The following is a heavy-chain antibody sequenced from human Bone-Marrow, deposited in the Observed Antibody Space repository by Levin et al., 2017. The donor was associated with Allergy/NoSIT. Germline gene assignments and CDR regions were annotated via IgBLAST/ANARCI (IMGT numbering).Heavy chain of an antibody. CDR1: GYTFSWYG. D-gene: IGHD5-18*01. V-gene: IGHV1-18*04. CDR2: ITPYNGNT. CDR3: ARAGRYNYGQENDY. J-gene: IGHJ4*02. Sequence: ASVKVSCKASGYTFSWYGISWVRQAPGQGLEWLGWITPYNGNTNYAQNVQGRLTLTTDTPRTTVYMELRNLKSDDTAVYYCARAGRYNYGQENDYWGRGTLVTVSS.